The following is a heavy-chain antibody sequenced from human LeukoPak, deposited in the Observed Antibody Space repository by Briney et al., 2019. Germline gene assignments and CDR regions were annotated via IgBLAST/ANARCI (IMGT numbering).Heavy chain of an antibody. D-gene: IGHD2-15*01. CDR2: ITSSSSFI. CDR1: GFTFRSYS. Sequence: GGSLRLSCAASGFTFRSYSMNWVRQAPGKGLESVCSITSSSSFIYHAESVKGRFTISRDNAKNSLYLQMNSLRAEDTAVYYCARDMPGRDCSGGSCYGYGLDVWGQGTTVTVSS. J-gene: IGHJ6*02. CDR3: ARDMPGRDCSGGSCYGYGLDV. V-gene: IGHV3-21*01.